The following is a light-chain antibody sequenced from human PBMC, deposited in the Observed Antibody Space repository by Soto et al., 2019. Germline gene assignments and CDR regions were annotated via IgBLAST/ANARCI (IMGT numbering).Light chain of an antibody. CDR2: GAS. V-gene: IGKV3-20*01. J-gene: IGKJ1*01. CDR3: QQYGGPPRT. Sequence: IVLTQSPGTLSLSPGERATLSCRASQSVSSSSLAWYQHKRGQAPRLLIHGASSRATGIPDRFSGSGSGTDFTLTISRLEPEDFAVYYCQQYGGPPRTFGQGTKVEVK. CDR1: QSVSSSS.